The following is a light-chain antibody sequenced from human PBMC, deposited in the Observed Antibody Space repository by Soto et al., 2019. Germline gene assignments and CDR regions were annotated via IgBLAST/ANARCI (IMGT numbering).Light chain of an antibody. CDR2: WAS. V-gene: IGKV4-1*01. Sequence: MTQAPLSLSFAPGQASSISCKFIQSLLHITGETFLFWYQQRPGQPPELLIYWASTRESGVPDRFSGSGSGTDFTLTISSLQAEDVAVYYCQQYYSNPLTFGGGTKVDIK. CDR3: QQYYSNPLT. J-gene: IGKJ4*01. CDR1: QSLLHITGETF.